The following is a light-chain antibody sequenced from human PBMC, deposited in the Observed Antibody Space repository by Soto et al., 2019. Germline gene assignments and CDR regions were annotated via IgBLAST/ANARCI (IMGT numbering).Light chain of an antibody. J-gene: IGKJ4*01. Sequence: EIVMTQSPATLSVSPGERATLSCRASQSVSSNLAWYQQKPGQAPRLLIYRASTRATGIPARFSGSGSGTEFTLPISSLQSEDFAVYYCQQYNNWPLTFDGGTKVEIK. CDR1: QSVSSN. CDR3: QQYNNWPLT. CDR2: RAS. V-gene: IGKV3-15*01.